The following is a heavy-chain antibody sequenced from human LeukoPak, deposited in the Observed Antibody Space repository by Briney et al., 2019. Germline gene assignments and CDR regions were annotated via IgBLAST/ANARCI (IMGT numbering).Heavy chain of an antibody. V-gene: IGHV3-21*01. CDR3: AKDSGSGTHLYYFDY. D-gene: IGHD3-10*01. CDR1: GFTFISYT. Sequence: GGSLSLFCAASGFTFISYTVNWVRQAPGKGLEWVSSISSSSSYIYYADSVKGRFTISRDNAKNSLYLQMNSLRAEDTAVYYCAKDSGSGTHLYYFDYWGQGTLVTVSS. CDR2: ISSSSSYI. J-gene: IGHJ4*02.